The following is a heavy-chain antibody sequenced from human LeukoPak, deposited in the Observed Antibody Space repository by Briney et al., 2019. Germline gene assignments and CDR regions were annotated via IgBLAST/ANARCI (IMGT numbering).Heavy chain of an antibody. CDR1: GGSISSYY. CDR2: IYYSGST. V-gene: IGHV4-59*01. Sequence: SETLSLTCTVSGGSISSYYWSWIRQPPGKGLEWIGYIYYSGSTNHNPSLKSRVTISVDTSKNQFSLKLSSVTAADTAVYYCARARWGAVAGSYWFDPWGQGTLVTVSS. CDR3: ARARWGAVAGSYWFDP. J-gene: IGHJ5*02. D-gene: IGHD6-19*01.